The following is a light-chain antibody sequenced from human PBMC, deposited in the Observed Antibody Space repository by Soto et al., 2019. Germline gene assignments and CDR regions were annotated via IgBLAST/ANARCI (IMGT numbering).Light chain of an antibody. J-gene: IGKJ1*01. V-gene: IGKV3-20*01. CDR3: QQYGSPPQT. CDR1: QSLSSRF. CDR2: GAS. Sequence: EIVLTQSPGTLSLFPGERATLSCRASQSLSSRFLAWYQQKPGQAPSLLIFGASRRATDIPDRFSGSGSGTDFTLTISRVGPDDFAVYYCQQYGSPPQTFGQGTKVDIK.